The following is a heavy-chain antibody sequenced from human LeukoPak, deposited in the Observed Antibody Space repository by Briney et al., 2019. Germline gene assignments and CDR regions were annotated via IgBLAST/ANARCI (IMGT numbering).Heavy chain of an antibody. V-gene: IGHV3-74*01. CDR2: INSDGSST. Sequence: GGSLRLSCAASGFTFSSYWMHWVRQAPGKGLVWVSRINSDGSSTSYADSVKGRFTISRDSAKNTLYLQMNSLRAEDTAVYYCARVQQRTYYDFWSGYQAPTYYFDYWGQGTLVTVSS. CDR3: ARVQQRTYYDFWSGYQAPTYYFDY. CDR1: GFTFSSYW. J-gene: IGHJ4*02. D-gene: IGHD3-3*01.